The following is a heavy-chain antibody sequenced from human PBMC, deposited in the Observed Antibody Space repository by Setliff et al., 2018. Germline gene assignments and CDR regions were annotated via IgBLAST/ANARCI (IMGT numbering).Heavy chain of an antibody. D-gene: IGHD3-22*01. CDR1: GFTFRSYW. Sequence: LRLSFAASGFTFRSYWMTWVRQAPGKGLEWVANIKQDGSEKYYMDSVKGRFTISRDNAKNSVYLQMNSLRADDTAVYYCAREMPVVSLFDYWGQGTLVTVSS. J-gene: IGHJ4*02. CDR2: IKQDGSEK. V-gene: IGHV3-7*01. CDR3: AREMPVVSLFDY.